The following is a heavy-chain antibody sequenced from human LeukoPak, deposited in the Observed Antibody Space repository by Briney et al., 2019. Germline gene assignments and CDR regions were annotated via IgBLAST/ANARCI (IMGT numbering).Heavy chain of an antibody. CDR3: AREKMITMVRGVINGYYYMDV. J-gene: IGHJ6*03. Sequence: SQTLSLTCTASGGSISSGSYYWSWIRQPAGKGLDWIGRIYTTGSTNYNPSLKSRVTISVDTSKNQFSLKLSSVTAADTAVYYCAREKMITMVRGVINGYYYMDVWGKGTTVTISS. D-gene: IGHD3-10*01. CDR1: GGSISSGSYY. V-gene: IGHV4-61*02. CDR2: IYTTGST.